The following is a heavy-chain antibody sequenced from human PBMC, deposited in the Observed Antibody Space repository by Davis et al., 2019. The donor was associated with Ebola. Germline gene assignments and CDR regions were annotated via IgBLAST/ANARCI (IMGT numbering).Heavy chain of an antibody. D-gene: IGHD6-13*01. V-gene: IGHV4-61*08. CDR3: ARRGTSSWYAGWFDP. CDR2: VYHTGAT. J-gene: IGHJ5*02. Sequence: MPSETLSLTCAVSGGSTSSGGYSWSWIRQPPGKGLEWIGYVYHTGATNYNPSLTSQVTLSVDTSKNQLSLKLSSVTAADTAMYYCARRGTSSWYAGWFDPWGQGTLVTVSS. CDR1: GGSTSSGGYS.